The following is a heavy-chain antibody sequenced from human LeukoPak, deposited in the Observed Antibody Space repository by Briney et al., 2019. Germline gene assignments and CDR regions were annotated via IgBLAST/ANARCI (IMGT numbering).Heavy chain of an antibody. CDR3: ARNEGQQLSRNWFDP. V-gene: IGHV4-34*01. CDR2: INHSGST. CDR1: GGSFSGYY. J-gene: IGHJ5*02. Sequence: KPSETLSLTCAVYGGSFSGYYWSWIRQPPGKGLEWIGEINHSGSTNYNPSLKSRVTISVDTSKNQFSLKLSSVTAADTAVYYCARNEGQQLSRNWFDPWGQGTLVTVSS. D-gene: IGHD6-13*01.